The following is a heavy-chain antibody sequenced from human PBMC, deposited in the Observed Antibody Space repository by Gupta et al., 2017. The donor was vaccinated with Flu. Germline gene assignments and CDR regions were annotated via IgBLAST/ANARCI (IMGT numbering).Heavy chain of an antibody. D-gene: IGHD3-3*01. Sequence: QVQLQESGPGLVKPSETLSLTCTVSGGSISSYYWSWIRQPAGKGLEWIGRIYTSGSTNYNPSLKSRVTMSVDTSKNQFSLKLSSVTAADTAVYYCARESYDFWSGVYYYYDMDVWGQGTTVTVSS. CDR2: IYTSGST. CDR3: ARESYDFWSGVYYYYDMDV. CDR1: GGSISSYY. V-gene: IGHV4-4*07. J-gene: IGHJ6*02.